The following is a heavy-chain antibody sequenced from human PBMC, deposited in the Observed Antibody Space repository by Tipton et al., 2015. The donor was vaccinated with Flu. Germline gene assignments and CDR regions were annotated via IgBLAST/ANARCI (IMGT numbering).Heavy chain of an antibody. CDR2: IVPISGIA. Sequence: QSGAEVKKSGSSVKVSCKASGGTFSRYVISWVRQAPGQGLEWMGGIVPISGIANYAQKFQGRVTMTADESTTTVYMELSSLRSDDTAVYYCARQIYTSGELDYDYYYMDVWGKGTTVTVSS. V-gene: IGHV1-69*01. CDR1: GGTFSRYV. J-gene: IGHJ6*03. D-gene: IGHD6-25*01. CDR3: ARQIYTSGELDYDYYYMDV.